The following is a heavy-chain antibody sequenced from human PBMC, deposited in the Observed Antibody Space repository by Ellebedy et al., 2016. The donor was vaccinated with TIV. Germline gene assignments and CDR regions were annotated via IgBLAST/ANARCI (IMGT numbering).Heavy chain of an antibody. CDR1: GFIFRNNW. CDR3: ARGKATDF. CDR2: IRQEGSEI. Sequence: PGGSLRLSCVASGFIFRNNWMTWVRQAPGQGMEWVANIRQEGSEIHYADSVKGRFTISSANTKNSVYLQINNVKVEDTAIYYCARGKATDFWGQGTLITVSS. V-gene: IGHV3-7*03. J-gene: IGHJ4*02.